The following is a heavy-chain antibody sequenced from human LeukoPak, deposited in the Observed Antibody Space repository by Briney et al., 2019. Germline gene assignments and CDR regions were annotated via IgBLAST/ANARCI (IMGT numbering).Heavy chain of an antibody. J-gene: IGHJ4*02. V-gene: IGHV3-33*06. D-gene: IGHD1-14*01. CDR1: GFTFRNYG. Sequence: GGSLRLSCVASGFTFRNYGMHWVRRAPGKGLEWVAIIWYDGGTKYYADSVKGRFTISRDNSKNTLYLQMDSLRAEDTAVYYCAKEAEDHRYDYWGQGALVIVSS. CDR3: AKEAEDHRYDY. CDR2: IWYDGGTK.